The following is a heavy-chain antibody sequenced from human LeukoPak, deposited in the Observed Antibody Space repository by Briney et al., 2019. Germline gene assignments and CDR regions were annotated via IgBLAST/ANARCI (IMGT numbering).Heavy chain of an antibody. CDR1: GGSFSGYY. V-gene: IGHV4-34*01. D-gene: IGHD6-13*01. CDR3: ARRRSSWYFGWFDP. J-gene: IGHJ5*02. Sequence: SETLSLTCGVYGGSFSGYYWSWIRQPPGKGREWMGEINHRGSTNYNPSLKSRVTISVDTSKNQFSLKLSSVTAADTAVYYCARRRSSWYFGWFDPWGQGTLVTVSS. CDR2: INHRGST.